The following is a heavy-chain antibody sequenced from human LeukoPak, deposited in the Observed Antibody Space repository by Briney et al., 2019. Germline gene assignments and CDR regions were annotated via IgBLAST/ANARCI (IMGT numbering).Heavy chain of an antibody. V-gene: IGHV4-31*01. D-gene: IGHD2-21*01. CDR2: IYYRGST. Sequence: PSETLSLTCTVSGGSISSGGYYWSWIRQHPGKDLEWIGYIYYRGSTFYNPSLKSQFTMSEDTSENHFSLKLSSVTAADTAVYYCARATPAILPSFDSWGQGTLVTVSS. CDR3: ARATPAILPSFDS. CDR1: GGSISSGGYY. J-gene: IGHJ4*02.